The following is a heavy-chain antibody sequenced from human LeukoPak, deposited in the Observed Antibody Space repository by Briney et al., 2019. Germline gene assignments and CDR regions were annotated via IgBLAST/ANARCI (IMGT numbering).Heavy chain of an antibody. V-gene: IGHV1-69*13. CDR1: GGTFSSYA. Sequence: ASVKVSCKASGGTFSSYAISWVRQAPGQGLEWMGGIIPIFGTANYAQKFQGRVTITADESTSTAYMGLSNLRSEDTAVYYCARDKASTSWFDPWGQGTLVTVSS. CDR3: ARDKASTSWFDP. D-gene: IGHD1/OR15-1a*01. CDR2: IIPIFGTA. J-gene: IGHJ5*02.